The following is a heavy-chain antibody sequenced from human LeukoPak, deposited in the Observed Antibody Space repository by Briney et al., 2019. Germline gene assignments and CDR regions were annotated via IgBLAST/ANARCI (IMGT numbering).Heavy chain of an antibody. Sequence: GGSLRLSCAASGFTFNRHRISWLRQAPGQGLEWVANTGQSGIENYYVDSVKGRFTISRDNTKNSVYLHMNSLRVEDTAVYYSARAGAAFDIWGQGPMVTVSS. V-gene: IGHV3-7*01. CDR2: TGQSGIEN. CDR3: ARAGAAFDI. CDR1: GFTFNRHR. J-gene: IGHJ3*02.